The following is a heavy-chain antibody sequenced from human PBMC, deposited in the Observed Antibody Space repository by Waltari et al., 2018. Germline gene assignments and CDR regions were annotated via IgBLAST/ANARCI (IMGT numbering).Heavy chain of an antibody. D-gene: IGHD2-15*01. CDR3: ARGRRETTGCWYMDV. V-gene: IGHV4-34*01. J-gene: IGHJ6*03. CDR2: INHSGST. CDR1: GGSFSGYY. Sequence: QVQLQQWGAGLLKPSETLSLTCAVYGGSFSGYYWSWIRQPPGKGLEWIGEINHSGSTNYNPSLKSRVTISVDTSKNQFSLKLSSVTAADTAVYYCARGRRETTGCWYMDVWGKGTTVTISS.